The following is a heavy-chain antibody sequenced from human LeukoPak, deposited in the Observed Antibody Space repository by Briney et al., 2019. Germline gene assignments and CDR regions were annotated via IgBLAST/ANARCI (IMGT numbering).Heavy chain of an antibody. J-gene: IGHJ4*02. CDR1: GGSFSGYY. CDR3: ARGLKRRDFDY. CDR2: INHSGST. Sequence: SETQSLTCAVYGGSFSGYYWSWIRQPPGKGVEWIGEINHSGSTNYNPSLKSRVTISVDTSKNQFSLKLSSVTAADTAVYYCARGLKRRDFDYWGQGTLVTVSS. V-gene: IGHV4-34*01.